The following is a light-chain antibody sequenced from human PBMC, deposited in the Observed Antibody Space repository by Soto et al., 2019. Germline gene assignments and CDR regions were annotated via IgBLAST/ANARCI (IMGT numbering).Light chain of an antibody. J-gene: IGKJ4*01. Sequence: EIVMTQSPATLSVSPGERATLSCRASQSVSSNLAWYQQKPGQAPRLLIYGASTRATGIPARFSGSGSGTEFTLTISSLQSEDFAVYYCQQYNNWLLRTFCGGTKVEIK. V-gene: IGKV3-15*01. CDR3: QQYNNWLLRT. CDR1: QSVSSN. CDR2: GAS.